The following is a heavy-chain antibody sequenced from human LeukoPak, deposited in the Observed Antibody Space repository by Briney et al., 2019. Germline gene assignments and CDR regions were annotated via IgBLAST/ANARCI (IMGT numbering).Heavy chain of an antibody. Sequence: PSETLSLTCTVSGGSISSHYWSWIRQPPGKGLEWIGYIYYSGSTNYNPSLKSRVTISVDTSKNQFSLKLSSVTAADTAVYYCARRSREIPAHKSYYFDYWGQGTLVTVSP. D-gene: IGHD2-2*01. CDR1: GGSISSHY. CDR3: ARRSREIPAHKSYYFDY. V-gene: IGHV4-59*11. J-gene: IGHJ4*02. CDR2: IYYSGST.